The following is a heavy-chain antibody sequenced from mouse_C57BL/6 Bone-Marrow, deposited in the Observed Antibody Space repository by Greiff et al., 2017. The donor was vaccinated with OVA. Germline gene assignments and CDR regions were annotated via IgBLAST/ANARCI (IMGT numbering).Heavy chain of an antibody. J-gene: IGHJ2*01. V-gene: IGHV5-4*01. CDR3: ARDPYGSFDY. CDR1: GFTFSSYA. D-gene: IGHD2-2*01. Sequence: EVHLVESGGGLVKPGGSLKLSCAASGFTFSSYAMSWVRQTPEKRLEWVATISDGGSYTYYPDNVKGRFTISRDNAKNNLYLQMSHLKSEDTAMYYCARDPYGSFDYWGQGTTLTVSS. CDR2: ISDGGSYT.